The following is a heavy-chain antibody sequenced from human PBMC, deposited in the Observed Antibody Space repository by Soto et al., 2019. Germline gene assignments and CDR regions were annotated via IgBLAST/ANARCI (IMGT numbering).Heavy chain of an antibody. V-gene: IGHV3-23*01. CDR2: ISGSGGST. J-gene: IGHJ4*02. CDR3: AKGPAESMVLRRPFDY. CDR1: GFTFSSYA. Sequence: PGGSLRLSCAASGFTFSSYAMSWVRQAPGKGLEWVSAISGSGGSTYYADSVKGRFTISRDNSKNTLYLQMNSLRAEDTAVYYCAKGPAESMVLRRPFDYWGQGTLVTVSS. D-gene: IGHD2-8*01.